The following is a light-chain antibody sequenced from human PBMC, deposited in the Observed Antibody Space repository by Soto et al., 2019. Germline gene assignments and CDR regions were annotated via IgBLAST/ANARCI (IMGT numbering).Light chain of an antibody. CDR3: MQALQSPYT. CDR1: QSLLHSNGYNY. Sequence: VMTQSPLSLPVTPGEPASISCRSSQSLLHSNGYNYMDWYLQKPGQSLQLLICLGSNRASVVPDRVSGSGSGTDFTRKIRRVEAEDVGIYYCMQALQSPYTFGQGTKREIK. V-gene: IGKV2-28*01. CDR2: LGS. J-gene: IGKJ2*01.